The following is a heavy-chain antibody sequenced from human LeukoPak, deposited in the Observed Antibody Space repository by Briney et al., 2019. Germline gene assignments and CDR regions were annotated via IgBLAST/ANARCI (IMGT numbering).Heavy chain of an antibody. J-gene: IGHJ4*02. CDR2: IFYSGSS. Sequence: SETLSLTCTGSGDSLNSYYWSWIRQPPGEGLQWIGYIFYSGSSNYNASLRSRVAISVDTSKNQFSLKLTSVTAADTAVYYCAGRAARFFDYWGQGILVTVSS. D-gene: IGHD6-25*01. CDR3: AGRAARFFDY. CDR1: GDSLNSYY. V-gene: IGHV4-59*01.